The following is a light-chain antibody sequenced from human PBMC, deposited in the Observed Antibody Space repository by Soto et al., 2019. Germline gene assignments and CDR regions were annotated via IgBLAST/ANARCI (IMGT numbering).Light chain of an antibody. J-gene: IGLJ2*01. CDR2: DNS. CDR3: ATWDYSLTGEV. Sequence: QSVLTQPPSVSAAPGQKVTISCSGSSSNIGKNYVSWYQQLPGTAPKLLIYDNSKRPSGIPDRFSGSKSGTSGTLDITGLQTGDEADYYCATWDYSLTGEVFGGGTQLTVL. CDR1: SSNIGKNY. V-gene: IGLV1-51*01.